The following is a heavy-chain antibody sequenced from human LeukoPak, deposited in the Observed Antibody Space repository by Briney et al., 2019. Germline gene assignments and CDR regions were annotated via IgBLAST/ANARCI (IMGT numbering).Heavy chain of an antibody. CDR3: ARGRRDYVWGSYPFDY. Sequence: GGSLRLSCAASGFTFSSYSMNWVRQAPGKGLEWVSSISSSSSYIYYADSVKGRFTISRDNAKNSLYLQMNSLRAEDTAVYYCARGRRDYVWGSYPFDYWGQGTLVTVSS. CDR1: GFTFSSYS. V-gene: IGHV3-21*01. D-gene: IGHD3-16*02. J-gene: IGHJ4*02. CDR2: ISSSSSYI.